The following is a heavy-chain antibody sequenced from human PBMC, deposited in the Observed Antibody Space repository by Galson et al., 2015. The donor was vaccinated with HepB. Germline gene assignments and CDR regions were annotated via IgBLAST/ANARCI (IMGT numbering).Heavy chain of an antibody. V-gene: IGHV4-34*01. CDR2: INHSGST. D-gene: IGHD3-10*02. CDR3: ARGGYSVYYYYYGMDV. CDR1: GGSFSGYY. Sequence: ATLSLTCAVYGGSFSGYYWSWIRQPPGKGLEWIGEINHSGSTNYNPSLKSRVTISVDTSKNQFSLKLSSVTAADTAVYYCARGGYSVYYYYYGMDVWGQGTTVTVSS. J-gene: IGHJ6*02.